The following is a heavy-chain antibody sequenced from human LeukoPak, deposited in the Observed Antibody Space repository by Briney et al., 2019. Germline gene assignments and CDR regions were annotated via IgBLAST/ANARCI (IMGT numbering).Heavy chain of an antibody. CDR1: GGSISSDY. CDR2: ISYSGST. D-gene: IGHD1-26*01. Sequence: PSETLSLTCTVSGGSISSDYCNWIRQPPGKGLEWIGYISYSGSTNYNPSLKSRVTIPVDTPKNQFALRLSSVTAADTAVYYCVRGQVGATTLFDYWGQGILVTVSS. V-gene: IGHV4-59*01. J-gene: IGHJ4*02. CDR3: VRGQVGATTLFDY.